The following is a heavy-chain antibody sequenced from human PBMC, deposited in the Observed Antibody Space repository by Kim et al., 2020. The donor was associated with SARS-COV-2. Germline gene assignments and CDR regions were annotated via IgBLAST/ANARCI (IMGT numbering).Heavy chain of an antibody. V-gene: IGHV1-2*02. D-gene: IGHD4-17*01. CDR3: ARVDYVGLFAFDI. J-gene: IGHJ3*02. Sequence: NYAQKFQGRVTMTRDTSISTAYMELSRLRSDDTAVYYCARVDYVGLFAFDIWGQGTMVTVSS.